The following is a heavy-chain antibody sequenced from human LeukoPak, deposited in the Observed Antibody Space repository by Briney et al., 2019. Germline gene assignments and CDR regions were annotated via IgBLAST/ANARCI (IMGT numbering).Heavy chain of an antibody. Sequence: AGGSLRLSCAASGVTLSGYAMSWARQAPGTGLEWVSTITSSGGSTYYADSVKGRFTISRDNSKNTLFLQMNSLRAEDTAVYYCAKEPDYGDYFDYWGQGTLVTVSS. J-gene: IGHJ4*02. CDR1: GVTLSGYA. CDR3: AKEPDYGDYFDY. D-gene: IGHD4-17*01. CDR2: ITSSGGST. V-gene: IGHV3-23*01.